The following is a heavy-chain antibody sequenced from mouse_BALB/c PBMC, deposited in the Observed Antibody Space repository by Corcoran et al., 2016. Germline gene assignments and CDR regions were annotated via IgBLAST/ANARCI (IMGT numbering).Heavy chain of an antibody. J-gene: IGHJ3*01. CDR2: ISYDGSN. CDR3: ARGLTMITSWFAY. D-gene: IGHD2-4*01. Sequence: DVQLQESGPGLVKPSQSLSLTCSVTGYSITSGYYWNWIRQFPGNKLEWMGYISYDGSNNYNPSLKNRISITRDTSKNQFFLKLNSVTTEDTATYYCARGLTMITSWFAYWGQGTLVTVSA. V-gene: IGHV3-6*02. CDR1: GYSITSGYY.